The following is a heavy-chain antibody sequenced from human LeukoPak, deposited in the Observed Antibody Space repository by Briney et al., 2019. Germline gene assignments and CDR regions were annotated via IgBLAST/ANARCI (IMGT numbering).Heavy chain of an antibody. D-gene: IGHD6-19*01. Sequence: SETLSLTCAVYGGSFSGYYWSWIRQPPGKGLEWIGEINHSGSTNYNPSLKSRVTISVDTSKNQFSLRLSSVAAADTAVYYCARGQWLVLGYWGQGTLVTVSS. J-gene: IGHJ4*02. V-gene: IGHV4-34*01. CDR2: INHSGST. CDR1: GGSFSGYY. CDR3: ARGQWLVLGY.